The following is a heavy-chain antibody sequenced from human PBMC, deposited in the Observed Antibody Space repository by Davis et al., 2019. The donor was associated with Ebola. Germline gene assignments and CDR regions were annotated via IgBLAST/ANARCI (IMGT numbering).Heavy chain of an antibody. V-gene: IGHV3-53*01. CDR1: GFTVSSNY. D-gene: IGHD1-1*01. CDR2: IYSGDNT. CDR3: ARDGPERALEV. Sequence: PGGSLRLSCAVSGFTVSSNYWSWVRQAPGKGLEWVSVIYSGDNTCHADSVKGRFSISRDNSKNTLYLQMNSLRAEDTAVYYCARDGPERALEVWGKGTTVTVS. J-gene: IGHJ6*03.